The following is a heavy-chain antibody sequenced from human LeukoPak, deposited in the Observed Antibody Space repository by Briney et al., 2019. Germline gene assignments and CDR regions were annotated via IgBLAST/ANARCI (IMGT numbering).Heavy chain of an antibody. CDR2: IYHSGST. CDR3: AREGGYDSPYYYYYYMDV. V-gene: IGHV4-38-2*02. Sequence: SETLSLTCTVSGYSISSGYYWGWIRQPPGKGLEWIGSIYHSGSTYYNPSLKSRVTISVDTSKNQFSLKLSSVTAADTAVYYCAREGGYDSPYYYYYYMDVWGKGTTVTVSS. J-gene: IGHJ6*03. D-gene: IGHD3-3*01. CDR1: GYSISSGYY.